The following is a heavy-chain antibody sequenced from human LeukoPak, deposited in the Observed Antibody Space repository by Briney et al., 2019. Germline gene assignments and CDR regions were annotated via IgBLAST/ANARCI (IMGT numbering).Heavy chain of an antibody. CDR2: ISGSGGST. CDR1: GFTFSSYA. V-gene: IGHV3-23*01. D-gene: IGHD3-22*01. Sequence: GGSLRLSCAASGFTFSSYAMSWVRQAPGKGLEWVSAISGSGGSTYYADSVKGRFTISRDNSKNTLYLQMNSLRAEDTAVYYCAKDRGWGYYYDSSGYWFDYWGQGTLVTVSS. J-gene: IGHJ4*02. CDR3: AKDRGWGYYYDSSGYWFDY.